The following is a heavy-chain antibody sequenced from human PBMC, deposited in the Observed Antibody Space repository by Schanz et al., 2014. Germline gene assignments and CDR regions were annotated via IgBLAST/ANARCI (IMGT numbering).Heavy chain of an antibody. J-gene: IGHJ6*02. CDR3: ARVQDDILTASEYYYGMDV. CDR1: GGTFSTYP. Sequence: QVQLVQSGAEVKKPGSSMKVSCKASGGTFSTYPINWLRQAPGQGLEWMGRIIPIHGIVNYAQRFQDRVMITADKSTSTAYMELSSLRSDDTAVYYCARVQDDILTASEYYYGMDVWGQGTTVTVSS. CDR2: IIPIHGIV. V-gene: IGHV1-69*02. D-gene: IGHD3-9*01.